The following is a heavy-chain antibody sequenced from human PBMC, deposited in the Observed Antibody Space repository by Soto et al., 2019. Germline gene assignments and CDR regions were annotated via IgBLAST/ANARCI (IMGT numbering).Heavy chain of an antibody. J-gene: IGHJ3*02. Sequence: VELLEYGGGLVQPGGSLRLSCAASGFTFRSYAMSWVRQAPGTGLEWVSAISGSGGTTYYADSVKGRFTFSRDNSKNTLYLQMNSLRAEDTAVYYCAKTANGWFSAFDIWGQGTMVTVSS. CDR1: GFTFRSYA. CDR3: AKTANGWFSAFDI. D-gene: IGHD6-19*01. V-gene: IGHV3-23*01. CDR2: ISGSGGTT.